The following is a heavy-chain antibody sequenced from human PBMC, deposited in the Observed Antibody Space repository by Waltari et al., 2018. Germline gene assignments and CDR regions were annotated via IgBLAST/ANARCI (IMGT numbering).Heavy chain of an antibody. CDR3: ARRHGDYSFDY. J-gene: IGHJ4*02. V-gene: IGHV1-69*01. D-gene: IGHD4-17*01. Sequence: QVQLVQSGADVKTPGSSVKVSCKASGVTFSSYAISLGRQAPGQGLEWMGGIIPIFGTANYVQKFQGRVTITADESTSTAYMELSSLRSEDTAVYYCARRHGDYSFDYWGQGTLVTVSS. CDR2: IIPIFGTA. CDR1: GVTFSSYA.